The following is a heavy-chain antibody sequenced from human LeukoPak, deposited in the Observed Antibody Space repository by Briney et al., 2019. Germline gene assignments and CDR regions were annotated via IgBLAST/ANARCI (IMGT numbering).Heavy chain of an antibody. CDR3: AKVARRGYSYGSFDY. V-gene: IGHV3-23*01. D-gene: IGHD5-18*01. CDR2: ISGSGGGT. CDR1: GFTFSSYA. J-gene: IGHJ4*02. Sequence: GGSLRLSCAASGFTFSSYALSWVRQAPGKGLEWVSAISGSGGGTFYADSVKGRFTISRDNSNNTLYLQMNSLRVEDMAIYYCAKVARRGYSYGSFDYWGQGTLVTVSS.